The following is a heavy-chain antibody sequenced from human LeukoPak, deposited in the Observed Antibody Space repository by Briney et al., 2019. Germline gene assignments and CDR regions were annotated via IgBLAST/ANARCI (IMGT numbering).Heavy chain of an antibody. V-gene: IGHV4-61*02. CDR2: IDTSGST. CDR3: ARRGYSSSWYGMDL. D-gene: IGHD6-13*01. CDR1: GGSISSGSYY. J-gene: IGHJ6*02. Sequence: SETLSLTCTVSGGSISSGSYYWSWLRQPAGKGLEWTGRIDTSGSTNYNPSLKSRVTISVDKSKNQFSLKVTSVTAADTAVYYCARRGYSSSWYGMDLWGQGPTVPVS.